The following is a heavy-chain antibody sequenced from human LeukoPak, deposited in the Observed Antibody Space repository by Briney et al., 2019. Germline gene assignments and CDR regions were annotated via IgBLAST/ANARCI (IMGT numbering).Heavy chain of an antibody. D-gene: IGHD2-21*02. CDR1: GFTFSSYS. Sequence: GGSLRLSCAASGFTFSSYSMNWVRQAPGKGLEWVAVISYDGSNKYYADSVKGRFTISRDNSKNTLYLQMNSLRAEDTAVYYCAKVVTESSAIDYWGQGTLVTVSS. CDR3: AKVVTESSAIDY. J-gene: IGHJ4*02. V-gene: IGHV3-30*18. CDR2: ISYDGSNK.